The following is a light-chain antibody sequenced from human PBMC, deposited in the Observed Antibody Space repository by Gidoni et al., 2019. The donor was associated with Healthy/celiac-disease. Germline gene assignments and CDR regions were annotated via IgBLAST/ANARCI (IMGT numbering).Light chain of an antibody. Sequence: DIQMTQSPSSLSASVGDRVTIPCRASRRISSYLNWYQQKPGKTPKLLIYDESSVQRGVPSRFSCSVSGTYFTLTISSLQPEDFASYYCKQSYSTPLTVXGXTKVEIK. J-gene: IGKJ4*01. CDR1: RRISSY. CDR2: DES. CDR3: KQSYSTPLT. V-gene: IGKV1-39*01.